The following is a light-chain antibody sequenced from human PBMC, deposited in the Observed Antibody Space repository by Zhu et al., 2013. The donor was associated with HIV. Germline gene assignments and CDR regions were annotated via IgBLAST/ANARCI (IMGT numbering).Light chain of an antibody. Sequence: DIQMTQSPSTLSASVGDRVTITCRASQSISTSLAWYQQKPGKAPKLLIYKASSLESGVPSRFSGSGSGTEFTLTISSLQPDDFATYYCQQFNPYTWTFGQGTKVEIK. V-gene: IGKV1-5*03. J-gene: IGKJ1*01. CDR2: KAS. CDR1: QSISTS. CDR3: QQFNPYTWT.